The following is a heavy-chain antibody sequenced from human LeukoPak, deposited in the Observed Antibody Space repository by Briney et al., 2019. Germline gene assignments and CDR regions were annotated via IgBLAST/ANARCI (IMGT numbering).Heavy chain of an antibody. V-gene: IGHV1-46*01. J-gene: IGHJ4*02. CDR2: INPSAGST. CDR3: AAPGASGFVGNFWSGPLDY. Sequence: ASVKVSCMASGYTFTSHYMHWVRQAPGQGLEWMGIINPSAGSTSYPQKFQGRVTMTRDTSTSTVYMELSSLRSEDTAVYYCAAPGASGFVGNFWSGPLDYWGQGTLVTVSS. D-gene: IGHD3-3*01. CDR1: GYTFTSHY.